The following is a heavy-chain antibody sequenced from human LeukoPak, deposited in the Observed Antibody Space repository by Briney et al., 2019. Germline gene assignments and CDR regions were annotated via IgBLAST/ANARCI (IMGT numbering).Heavy chain of an antibody. CDR1: GFTFSSYA. CDR2: ISGSGGST. J-gene: IGHJ4*02. CDR3: AGRPGSSSLTHFDY. Sequence: GGSLRLSCAASGFTFSSYAMSWVRQAPGKGLEWVSAISGSGGSTYYADSVKGRFTMSRDNSKNTLYLQMNSLRAEDTAVYYCAGRPGSSSLTHFDYWGQGTLVTVSS. D-gene: IGHD6-13*01. V-gene: IGHV3-23*01.